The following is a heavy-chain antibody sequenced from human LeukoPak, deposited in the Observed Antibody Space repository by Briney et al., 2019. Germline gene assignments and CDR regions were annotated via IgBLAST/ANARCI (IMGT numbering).Heavy chain of an antibody. Sequence: SETLSLTCTVSGGSISSGGYYWSWIRQPPGKGLEWIGYIYYSGSTNYNPSLKSRVTISVDTSKNQFSLKLSSVTAADTAVYYCARDSDYGDYYFDYWGQGTLVTVSS. CDR2: IYYSGST. J-gene: IGHJ4*02. D-gene: IGHD4-17*01. CDR3: ARDSDYGDYYFDY. V-gene: IGHV4-61*08. CDR1: GGSISSGGYY.